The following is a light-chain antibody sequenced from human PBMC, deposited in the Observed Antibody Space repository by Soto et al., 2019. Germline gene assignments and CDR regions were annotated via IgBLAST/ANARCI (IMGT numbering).Light chain of an antibody. Sequence: IQMTQSPSTLSAYVGDRVTITCRASQSISSWLAWYQQKQGKAPKLLIYDASSLESGVPSRFSGSGSGTEFTLTISSLQPEDFATYYCQHYNSYSEAFGQGTKVDIK. CDR2: DAS. CDR3: QHYNSYSEA. V-gene: IGKV1-5*01. CDR1: QSISSW. J-gene: IGKJ1*01.